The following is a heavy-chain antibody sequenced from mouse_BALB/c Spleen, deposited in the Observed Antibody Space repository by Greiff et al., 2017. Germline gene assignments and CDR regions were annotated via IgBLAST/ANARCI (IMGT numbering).Heavy chain of an antibody. Sequence: QVQLKQSGAELVRPGTSVKVSCKASGYAFTNYLIEWVKQRPGQGLEWIGVINPGSGGTNYNEKFKGKATLTADKSSSTAYMQLSSLTSDDSAVYFCARRGTATEAMDYWGQGTSVTVSS. CDR2: INPGSGGT. D-gene: IGHD1-2*01. CDR1: GYAFTNYL. V-gene: IGHV1-54*03. J-gene: IGHJ4*01. CDR3: ARRGTATEAMDY.